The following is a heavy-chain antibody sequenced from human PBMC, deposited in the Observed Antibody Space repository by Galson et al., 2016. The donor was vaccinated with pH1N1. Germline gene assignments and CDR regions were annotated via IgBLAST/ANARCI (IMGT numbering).Heavy chain of an antibody. CDR1: GGSFAKYA. D-gene: IGHD1-1*01. V-gene: IGHV1-69*13. Sequence: SVKVSCKASGGSFAKYAVSWVRQAPGQGLVWMGRIIPIYGTANYAQKFQGRVTITADEYTTTVYMELNSLISEDTAIYYCARPGRTETTKEGFAWGYGMDVWGQGTTVTVSS. CDR2: IIPIYGTA. J-gene: IGHJ6*02. CDR3: ARPGRTETTKEGFAWGYGMDV.